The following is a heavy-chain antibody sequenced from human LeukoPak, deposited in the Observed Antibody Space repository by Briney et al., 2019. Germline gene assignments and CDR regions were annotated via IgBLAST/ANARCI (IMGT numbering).Heavy chain of an antibody. CDR3: AKSSADYDFWSGYLRYLGY. Sequence: GGSLRLSCAASGFTFSSYAMSWVRQAPGKGLEWVSAISGSGGSTYCADSVKGRFTISRDNSKNTLYLQMNSLRAEDTAVYYCAKSSADYDFWSGYLRYLGYWGQGTLVTVSS. D-gene: IGHD3-3*01. J-gene: IGHJ4*02. CDR2: ISGSGGST. CDR1: GFTFSSYA. V-gene: IGHV3-23*01.